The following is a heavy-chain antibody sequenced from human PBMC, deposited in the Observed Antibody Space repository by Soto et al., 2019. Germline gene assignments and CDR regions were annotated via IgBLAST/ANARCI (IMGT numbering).Heavy chain of an antibody. J-gene: IGHJ4*02. D-gene: IGHD2-21*02. CDR2: INAGNGNT. V-gene: IGHV1-3*01. CDR3: ARADCGGDCYYFDY. CDR1: GYTFTSYA. Sequence: ASVKVSCKASGYTFTSYAMHWVRQAPGQRLEWMGWINAGNGNTKYSQKFQGRVTITRDTSASTAYMELSSLRSEDTAVYYCARADCGGDCYYFDYWGQGTLVTVSS.